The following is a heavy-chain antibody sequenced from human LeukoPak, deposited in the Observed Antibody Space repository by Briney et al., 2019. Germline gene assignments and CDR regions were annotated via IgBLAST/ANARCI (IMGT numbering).Heavy chain of an antibody. Sequence: GGSLRLSCAASGFTFSTYAMSWVRQAPGQGLDWVSSISGDCGSTYYAESVKGRFTISRDNSKNTLYLQMNSLRAEDTAVYYCAKRPDCSTTNCFRFEYWGQGTLVTVSS. J-gene: IGHJ4*02. CDR3: AKRPDCSTTNCFRFEY. CDR2: ISGDCGST. V-gene: IGHV3-23*01. CDR1: GFTFSTYA. D-gene: IGHD2-2*01.